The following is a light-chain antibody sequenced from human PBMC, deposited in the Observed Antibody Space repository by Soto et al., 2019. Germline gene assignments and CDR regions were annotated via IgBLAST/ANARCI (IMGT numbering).Light chain of an antibody. V-gene: IGKV3-20*01. CDR3: QQYGSSPST. CDR2: GAS. CDR1: QSVSS. J-gene: IGKJ1*01. Sequence: EIVLTQSPGTLSLSPGERATLSCRASQSVSSIAWYQQKPGQAPRLLIYGASSRGTGIPDRFSGSGSGTDFTLTISGLEPEDFAVYYCQQYGSSPSTFGQGTKVEIK.